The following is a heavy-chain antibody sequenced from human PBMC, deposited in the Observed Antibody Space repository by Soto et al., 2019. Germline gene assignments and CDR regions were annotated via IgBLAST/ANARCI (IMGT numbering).Heavy chain of an antibody. Sequence: ASVKVSCKVSGYTLTELSMHWVRQAPGKGLEWMGGFDPEDGETIYAQKFQGRVTMTEDTSTDTAYMELSSLRSEDTAVYYCATDSQFYRRSYYYIDYWGQGTLVTVSS. CDR3: ATDSQFYRRSYYYIDY. J-gene: IGHJ4*02. CDR2: FDPEDGET. D-gene: IGHD1-26*01. CDR1: GYTLTELS. V-gene: IGHV1-24*01.